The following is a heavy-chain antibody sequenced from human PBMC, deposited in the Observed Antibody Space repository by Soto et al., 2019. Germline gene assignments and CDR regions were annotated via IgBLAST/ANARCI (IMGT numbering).Heavy chain of an antibody. D-gene: IGHD3-10*01. CDR1: GFTFSVRS. J-gene: IGHJ6*04. CDR2: IDNAGTDS. V-gene: IGHV3-74*01. CDR3: ARGWFGPDV. Sequence: EVQLVESGGGLVQPGGSLRLSCEASGFTFSVRSMTWVRQAPGKGLVWVSGIDNAGTDSTYADSVKGRFTSSRDNAKNMLYLQMNSLRVEDTAVYYCARGWFGPDVWGKGTTVTVSS.